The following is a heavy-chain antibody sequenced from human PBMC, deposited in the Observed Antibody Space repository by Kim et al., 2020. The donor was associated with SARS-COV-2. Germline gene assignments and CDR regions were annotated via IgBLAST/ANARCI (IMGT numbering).Heavy chain of an antibody. CDR3: ARGRNTRIELSADFDI. J-gene: IGHJ3*02. D-gene: IGHD3-3*01. Sequence: SLKSRVTISVDTSKNQFSLKLSSVTAADTAVYYCARGRNTRIELSADFDIWGQGTLVTVSS. V-gene: IGHV4-59*09.